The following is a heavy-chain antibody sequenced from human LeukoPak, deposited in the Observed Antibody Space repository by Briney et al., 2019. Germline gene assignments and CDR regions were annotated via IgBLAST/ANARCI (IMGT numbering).Heavy chain of an antibody. D-gene: IGHD6-19*01. CDR1: GRPISSYY. Sequence: SETLSLTCTVSGRPISSYYWSWIRQPPGKGLEGIGYIHYSGSTNYNPSLKSQVTISVDTSTNQCSLKLSSVTAADTAVYYCARHGPDIAVAGTDAFDIWGQGTMVTVSS. J-gene: IGHJ3*02. V-gene: IGHV4-59*08. CDR2: IHYSGST. CDR3: ARHGPDIAVAGTDAFDI.